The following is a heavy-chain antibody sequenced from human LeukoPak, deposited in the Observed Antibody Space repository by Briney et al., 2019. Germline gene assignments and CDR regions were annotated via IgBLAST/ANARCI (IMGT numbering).Heavy chain of an antibody. J-gene: IGHJ3*02. CDR1: GFTFSSYW. CDR3: ARAVRLRCSSTSCPHHDAFDI. Sequence: GSLRLSCAASGFTFSSYWMSWVRQAPGKGLEWVANIKQDGSEKYYVDSVKGRFTISRDNAKNSLYLQMNSLRAEDTAVHYCARAVRLRCSSTSCPHHDAFDIWGQGTMVTVSS. CDR2: IKQDGSEK. V-gene: IGHV3-7*01. D-gene: IGHD2-2*01.